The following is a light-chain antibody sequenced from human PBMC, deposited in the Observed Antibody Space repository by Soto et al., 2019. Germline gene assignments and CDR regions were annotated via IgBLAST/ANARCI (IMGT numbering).Light chain of an antibody. Sequence: DIQMTQSPSSLSASVGDRVTITCRASQSISNYLNWYQQKPGKAPKVLIFAASSLQSGVPSRFSGGGSGTDFTLTISSLQPEDFATYYCQQTFNPPYTFGQGTKLDIK. CDR2: AAS. J-gene: IGKJ2*01. CDR1: QSISNY. V-gene: IGKV1-39*01. CDR3: QQTFNPPYT.